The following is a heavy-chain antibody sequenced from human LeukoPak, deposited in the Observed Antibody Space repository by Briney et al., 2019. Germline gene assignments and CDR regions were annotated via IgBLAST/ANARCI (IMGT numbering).Heavy chain of an antibody. V-gene: IGHV4-39*01. CDR2: IYYSGST. CDR1: GGSISSSSYY. J-gene: IGHJ3*02. D-gene: IGHD4-23*01. CDR3: ASPLVTTVVTYDAFDI. Sequence: SETLSLTCTVSGGSISSSSYYWGWIRQPPGKGLGWIGSIYYSGSTYYNPSLKSRVTISVDTSKNQFSLKLSSVTAADTAAYYCASPLVTTVVTYDAFDIWGQGTMVTVSS.